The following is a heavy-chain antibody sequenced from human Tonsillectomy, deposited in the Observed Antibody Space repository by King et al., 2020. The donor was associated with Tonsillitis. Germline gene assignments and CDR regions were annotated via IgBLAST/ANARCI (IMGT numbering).Heavy chain of an antibody. D-gene: IGHD2-15*01. V-gene: IGHV3-15*01. J-gene: IGHJ4*02. CDR1: GFTFSNAW. CDR3: TTEHGEGYCSGGSCYSEDY. CDR2: IKSKTDGGTT. Sequence: VQLVESGGGLVKPGGSLRVSCAASGFTFSNAWMSWVRQAPGKGLEWVGRIKSKTDGGTTDYTAPVKGRFTISRDDSKNTLYLQMNSLKTEDTAVYYCTTEHGEGYCSGGSCYSEDYWGQGTLVTVSS.